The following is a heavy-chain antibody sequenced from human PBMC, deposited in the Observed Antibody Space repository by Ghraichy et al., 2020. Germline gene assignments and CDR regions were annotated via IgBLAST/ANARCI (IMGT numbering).Heavy chain of an antibody. CDR3: AKGDRGNWDDLHFDY. D-gene: IGHD1-20*01. CDR2: IKSSDGST. Sequence: ASVKVSCKASGYTFTSNYMHWVRQAPGQGLEWMGIIKSSDGSTTCAQKFQGRLTITRDTSTSTVYMDLTSLTSEDTAVYYCAKGDRGNWDDLHFDYWGQGTLVAVSS. V-gene: IGHV1-46*01. J-gene: IGHJ4*02. CDR1: GYTFTSNY.